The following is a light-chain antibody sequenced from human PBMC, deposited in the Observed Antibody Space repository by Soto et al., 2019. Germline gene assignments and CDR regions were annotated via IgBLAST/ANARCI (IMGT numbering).Light chain of an antibody. CDR3: QVWDSSTAWV. CDR2: RDR. J-gene: IGLJ3*02. Sequence: SYELTQPLSVSVAPGQTARITCGGNNIGSKNVHWYQQKPGQAPVLVIYRDRNRPSGSPERFSGSNSGNRATLTISRAPAGDEADYYCQVWDSSTAWVFGGGTKLTVL. CDR1: NIGSKN. V-gene: IGLV3-9*01.